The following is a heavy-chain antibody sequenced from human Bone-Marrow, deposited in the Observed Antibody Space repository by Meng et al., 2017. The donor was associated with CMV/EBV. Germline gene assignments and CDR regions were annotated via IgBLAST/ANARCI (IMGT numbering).Heavy chain of an antibody. CDR2: INPSGGST. CDR3: ARGGDGNLGSSTSCPH. CDR1: GYTLTRFY. J-gene: IGHJ4*02. V-gene: IGHV1-46*01. Sequence: GYTLTRFYIHWIRQAPGQGLEWMGVINPSGGSTNYAQTFQDRITMTEDMSTSTVYMELSSLRSEDTAVYYCARGGDGNLGSSTSCPHWGQGTLVTVSS. D-gene: IGHD2-2*01.